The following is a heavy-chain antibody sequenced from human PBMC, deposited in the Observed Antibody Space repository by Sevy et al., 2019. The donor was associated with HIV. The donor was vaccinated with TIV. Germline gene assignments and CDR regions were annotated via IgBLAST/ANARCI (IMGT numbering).Heavy chain of an antibody. D-gene: IGHD3-22*01. Sequence: GGSLRISCAASGFIFNSYAIHWVRQAPGKGLEWVAVVFMDGTKEFYAESVKGRFTISRDNSKKKVFLQMNSLRDEDTAVYYCVRDHNDSSEYYLIGAYDVRGQGTTVTVSS. J-gene: IGHJ3*01. CDR3: VRDHNDSSEYYLIGAYDV. V-gene: IGHV3-33*01. CDR1: GFIFNSYA. CDR2: VFMDGTKE.